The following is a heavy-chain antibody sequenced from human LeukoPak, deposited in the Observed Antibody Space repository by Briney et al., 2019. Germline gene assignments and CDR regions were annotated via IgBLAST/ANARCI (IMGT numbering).Heavy chain of an antibody. CDR2: IYYTGTA. Sequence: SETLSLTCTVSGGSINSYYWSWIRQPPGKGLEFIGYIYYTGTANHNPSLKSRVTISVDTSKNQFSLKVSSVTAADTAVYYCARLTGPFYYYYMDVWGEGTTVTISS. D-gene: IGHD3-9*01. J-gene: IGHJ6*03. CDR3: ARLTGPFYYYYMDV. V-gene: IGHV4-59*01. CDR1: GGSINSYY.